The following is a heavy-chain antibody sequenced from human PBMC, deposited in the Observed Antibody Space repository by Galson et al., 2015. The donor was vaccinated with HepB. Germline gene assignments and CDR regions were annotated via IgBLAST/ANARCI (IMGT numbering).Heavy chain of an antibody. D-gene: IGHD6-6*01. CDR3: ARDSYSSSSVPLDY. CDR1: GFTFSSHG. CDR2: ISSSSSYI. V-gene: IGHV3-21*01. Sequence: SLRLSCAASGFTFSSHGMDWVRQAPGKGLEWVSSISSSSSYIYYADSVKGRFTISRDNAKNSLYLQMNSLRAEDTAVYYCARDSYSSSSVPLDYWGQGTLVTVSS. J-gene: IGHJ4*02.